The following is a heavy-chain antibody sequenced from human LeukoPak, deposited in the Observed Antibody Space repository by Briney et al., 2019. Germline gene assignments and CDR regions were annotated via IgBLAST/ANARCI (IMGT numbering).Heavy chain of an antibody. J-gene: IGHJ5*02. CDR1: GFTFDDYA. CDR3: ARQAARRGYWFDP. Sequence: GGSLRLSCAASGFTFDDYAMNWVRQAPGKGLEWVSYISSSSSTIYYADSVKGRFTISRDNAKNSLYLQMNSLRAEDTAVYYCARQAARRGYWFDPWGQGTLVTVSS. D-gene: IGHD6-6*01. V-gene: IGHV3-48*01. CDR2: ISSSSSTI.